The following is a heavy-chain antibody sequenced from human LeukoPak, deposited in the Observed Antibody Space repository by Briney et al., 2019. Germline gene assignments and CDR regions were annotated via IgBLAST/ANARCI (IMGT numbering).Heavy chain of an antibody. V-gene: IGHV4-59*01. Sequence: SETLSLTCSVSDDSITIYYWTWIRQPPGKGLEWIGYIDHTGTTNYNPSLNSRVTISRDTSKNHFSLQLSSVTAADTAVYYCARATDYGGNLDNWGQGTLVTVSS. CDR2: IDHTGTT. J-gene: IGHJ4*02. CDR1: DDSITIYY. D-gene: IGHD4-23*01. CDR3: ARATDYGGNLDN.